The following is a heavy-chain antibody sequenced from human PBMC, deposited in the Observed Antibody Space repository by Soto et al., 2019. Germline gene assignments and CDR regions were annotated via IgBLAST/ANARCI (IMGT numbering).Heavy chain of an antibody. V-gene: IGHV3-11*01. CDR1: GFTFSEYY. Sequence: GGSLRLSCAASGFTFSEYYMSWIRQAPGKGLEWVSYISSSGSTIYYADSVKGRFTISRDNAKNSLYLQMNSLRAEDTAVYYCARAGLMTTVSYYGRDVWGQGTTVTVSS. CDR3: ARAGLMTTVSYYGRDV. CDR2: ISSSGSTI. D-gene: IGHD4-17*01. J-gene: IGHJ6*02.